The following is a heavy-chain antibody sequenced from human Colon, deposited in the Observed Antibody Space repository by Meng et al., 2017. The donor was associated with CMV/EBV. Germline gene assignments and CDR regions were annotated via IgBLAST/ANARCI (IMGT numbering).Heavy chain of an antibody. Sequence: GESLKISCATSGFTFTDYSLNWVRQAPGKGLEWVSSISSRSTYISYADSVKGRFTVSRDDAKNSLYLQMDSLRAEDTAVYYCARAPGNYLSPYYFDFWGQGTVVTVSS. J-gene: IGHJ4*02. CDR2: ISSRSTYI. D-gene: IGHD1-14*01. V-gene: IGHV3-21*01. CDR1: GFTFTDYS. CDR3: ARAPGNYLSPYYFDF.